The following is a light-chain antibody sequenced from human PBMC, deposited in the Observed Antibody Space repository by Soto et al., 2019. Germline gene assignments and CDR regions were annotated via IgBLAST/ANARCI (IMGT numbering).Light chain of an antibody. CDR3: SAWDDSLNGREV. CDR1: SSNIGSNT. CDR2: NDN. J-gene: IGLJ2*01. V-gene: IGLV1-44*01. Sequence: QSVLTQPPSTSGSPGQRVTISCSGSSSNIGSNTVNWYRQLPGTAPKLLIFNDNRRPSGVPDRFSGSKSGTSASLAISGLQAEDEDDYYCSAWDDSLNGREVFGGGTKLTVL.